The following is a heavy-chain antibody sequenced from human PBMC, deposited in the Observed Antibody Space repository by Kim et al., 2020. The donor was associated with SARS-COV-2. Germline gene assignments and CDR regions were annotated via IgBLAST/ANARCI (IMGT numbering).Heavy chain of an antibody. D-gene: IGHD6-13*01. V-gene: IGHV4-39*01. CDR3: ARHNRSSWYSYFDY. Sequence: PSLKRRVTISVDTSKNQFSLKLSSVTAADTAVYYCARHNRSSWYSYFDYWGQGTLVTVSS. J-gene: IGHJ4*02.